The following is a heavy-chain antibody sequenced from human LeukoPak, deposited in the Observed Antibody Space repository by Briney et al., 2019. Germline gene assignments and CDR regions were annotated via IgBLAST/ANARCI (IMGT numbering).Heavy chain of an antibody. J-gene: IGHJ5*02. V-gene: IGHV4-38-2*02. CDR2: IYQRATV. CDR3: ARRIPRIPYCSGGSCTQSPNWFDP. Sequence: SETLSLTCNVSGYSISSGYFWGWVRQPPGKGLEWIGSIYQRATVHYNPSLKSRVTISLDTSKNQFSLKLSSVTAAETAVYYCARRIPRIPYCSGGSCTQSPNWFDPWGQGTLVTVSS. CDR1: GYSISSGYF. D-gene: IGHD2-15*01.